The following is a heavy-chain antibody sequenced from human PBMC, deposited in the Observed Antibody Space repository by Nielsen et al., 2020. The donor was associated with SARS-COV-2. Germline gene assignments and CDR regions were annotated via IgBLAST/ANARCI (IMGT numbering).Heavy chain of an antibody. CDR1: GFTFDDYA. Sequence: GGSLRLSCAASGFTFDDYAMHWVRQAPGKGLEWVSGISWNSGSIGYADSVKGRFTISRDNAKNSLYLQMNSLRAEDTAVYYCARVDQVVVVAATLWYYYYGMDVWGQGTTVTVSS. V-gene: IGHV3-9*01. D-gene: IGHD2-15*01. J-gene: IGHJ6*02. CDR3: ARVDQVVVVAATLWYYYYGMDV. CDR2: ISWNSGSI.